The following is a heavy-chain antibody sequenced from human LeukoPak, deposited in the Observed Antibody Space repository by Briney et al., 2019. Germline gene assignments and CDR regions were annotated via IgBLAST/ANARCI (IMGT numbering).Heavy chain of an antibody. CDR3: ARDTYNYGSSAYYFDY. D-gene: IGHD5-18*01. Sequence: SETLSLTCTVSGVSISSYSWSWIRQPAGKGLEWIGRIYTSGSTNYNPSLKSRVTMSVDTSKNQFSLKLSSVTAADTAVYYCARDTYNYGSSAYYFDYWGQGTLVTVSS. V-gene: IGHV4-4*07. CDR2: IYTSGST. J-gene: IGHJ4*02. CDR1: GVSISSYS.